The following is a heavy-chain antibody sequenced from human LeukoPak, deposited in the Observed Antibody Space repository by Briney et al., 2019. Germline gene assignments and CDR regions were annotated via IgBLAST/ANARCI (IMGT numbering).Heavy chain of an antibody. Sequence: GGSLRLSCAASGFTFSSYSMNWVRQAPGKGLEWVSSISSSSSYIYYADSVKGRFTISRDNAKNSLYLQMNSLRAEDTAVYYCARDAGLAARYYWGQRTLVTVSS. V-gene: IGHV3-21*01. CDR3: ARDAGLAARYY. J-gene: IGHJ4*02. CDR2: ISSSSSYI. D-gene: IGHD6-6*01. CDR1: GFTFSSYS.